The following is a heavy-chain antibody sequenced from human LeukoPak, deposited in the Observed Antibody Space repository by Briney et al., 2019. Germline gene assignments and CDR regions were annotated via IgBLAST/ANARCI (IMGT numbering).Heavy chain of an antibody. Sequence: SETLSLTCTVSGGSISSYYWSWIRQPPGKGLEWIGYIYYSGSTNYNPSLKSRVTISVDTSKNQFSLKLSSVTAADTAVYYCARQAVIAAAFDYWGQGTLVTVSS. V-gene: IGHV4-59*08. J-gene: IGHJ4*02. CDR2: IYYSGST. D-gene: IGHD2-15*01. CDR1: GGSISSYY. CDR3: ARQAVIAAAFDY.